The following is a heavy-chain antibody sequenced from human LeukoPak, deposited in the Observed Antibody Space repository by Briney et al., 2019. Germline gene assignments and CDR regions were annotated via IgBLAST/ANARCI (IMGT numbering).Heavy chain of an antibody. J-gene: IGHJ6*02. CDR2: INPNSGGT. V-gene: IGHV1-2*06. CDR3: SSSVYYYYYGMDV. Sequence: GASVKVSCKASGYTFTGYYMHWVRQAPGQGLEWMGRINPNSGGTNYAQKFQGRVTMTRDTSISTAYMELSSLRSEDTAVYYCSSSVYYYYYGMDVWGQGTTVTVSS. CDR1: GYTFTGYY. D-gene: IGHD6-6*01.